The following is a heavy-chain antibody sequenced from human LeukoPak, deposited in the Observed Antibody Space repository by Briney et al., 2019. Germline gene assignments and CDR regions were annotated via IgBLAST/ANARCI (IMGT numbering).Heavy chain of an antibody. CDR3: ARGRIVVRDGFDI. CDR1: GYTFTVYY. J-gene: IGHJ3*02. D-gene: IGHD3-22*01. V-gene: IGHV1-2*02. CDR2: ISPNSGDT. Sequence: GASVKVSCTASGYTFTVYYMHWVRQAPGQGLEWMGWISPNSGDTTYAQKFQGRVTMTRDTSISTAYMEVSRLTSDDTALYYCARGRIVVRDGFDIWGQGTMVTVSS.